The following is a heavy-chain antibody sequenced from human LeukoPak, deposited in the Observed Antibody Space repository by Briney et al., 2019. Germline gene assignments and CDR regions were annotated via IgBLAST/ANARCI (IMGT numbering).Heavy chain of an antibody. Sequence: SETLSLTCTVSGGSISSYYWSWIRQPPGKGQEWIGYIYYSGSTNYNPSLKSRVTISVNTSKNQFSLKLSSVTAADTAVYYCARERINAFVGRGAFDIWGQGTMVTVSS. CDR3: ARERINAFVGRGAFDI. J-gene: IGHJ3*02. D-gene: IGHD2-15*01. CDR2: IYYSGST. V-gene: IGHV4-59*01. CDR1: GGSISSYY.